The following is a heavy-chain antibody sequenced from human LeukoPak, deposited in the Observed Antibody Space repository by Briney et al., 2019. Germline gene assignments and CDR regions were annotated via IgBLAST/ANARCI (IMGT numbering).Heavy chain of an antibody. D-gene: IGHD3-22*01. Sequence: GGSLRFSCAASGFTFSSYGMHWVRQAPGKGLEWVAFIRYDGSNKYYADSVKGRFTISRDNSKNTLYLQMNSLRAEDTAVYYCVKEDWAYYYDSSGYSDYWGQGTLVTVSS. CDR1: GFTFSSYG. V-gene: IGHV3-30*02. CDR3: VKEDWAYYYDSSGYSDY. CDR2: IRYDGSNK. J-gene: IGHJ4*02.